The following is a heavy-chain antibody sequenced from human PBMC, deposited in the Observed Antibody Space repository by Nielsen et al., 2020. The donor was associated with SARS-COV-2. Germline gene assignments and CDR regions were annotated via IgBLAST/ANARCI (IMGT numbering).Heavy chain of an antibody. CDR2: ISYAGSNK. CDR3: ARDGGGYIDY. D-gene: IGHD5-12*01. V-gene: IGHV3-30*04. J-gene: IGHJ4*02. Sequence: GESLKISCAASGFTFSSYAMHWVRQAPGKGLEWVAVISYAGSNKYYADSVKGRFTISRDNSKNTLYLQMNSLRAEDTAVYYCARDGGGYIDYWGQGTLVTVSS. CDR1: GFTFSSYA.